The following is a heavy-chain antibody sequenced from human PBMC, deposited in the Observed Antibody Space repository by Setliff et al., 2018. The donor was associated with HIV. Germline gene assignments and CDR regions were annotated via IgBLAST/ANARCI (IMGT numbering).Heavy chain of an antibody. D-gene: IGHD5-12*01. CDR2: ISYNGNTK. Sequence: PGGSLRLSCAASGFTFSDYGMHWVRQAPGKGLEWLTLISYNGNTKKYVDSVKGRFTISRDNSKNTVYLEMNSLRAGDTAVYYCTKERGDGYGYYFHYWGQGTLVTVSS. CDR1: GFTFSDYG. V-gene: IGHV3-30*18. CDR3: TKERGDGYGYYFHY. J-gene: IGHJ4*02.